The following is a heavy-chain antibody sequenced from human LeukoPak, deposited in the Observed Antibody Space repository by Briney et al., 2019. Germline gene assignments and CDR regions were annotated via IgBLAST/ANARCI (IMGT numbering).Heavy chain of an antibody. CDR2: IKSNFNGGTT. CDR1: GITFFSAW. V-gene: IGHV3-15*01. J-gene: IGHJ4*02. D-gene: IGHD3-16*02. Sequence: PGGSLRLSCAASGITFFSAWMTWVRQGPGKGLEWVGHIKSNFNGGTTDIAASLRGRFTISRDDSKNTVYLQMNGLKTEDTAVYCCTKDRPFTSGGVIRYWGQGTLVTVSS. CDR3: TKDRPFTSGGVIRY.